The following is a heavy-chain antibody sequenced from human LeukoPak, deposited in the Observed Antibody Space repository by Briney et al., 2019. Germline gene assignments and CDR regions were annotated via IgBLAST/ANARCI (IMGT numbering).Heavy chain of an antibody. D-gene: IGHD3-9*01. CDR1: GFTFSSYS. CDR3: ARGDDILTFDY. CDR2: IYSGGST. J-gene: IGHJ4*02. Sequence: GGSLRLSCAASGFTFSSYSMNWVRQAPGKGLEWVSVIYSGGSTYYADSVKGRFTISRDNSKNTLYLQMNSLRAEDTAVYYCARGDDILTFDYWGQGTLVTVSS. V-gene: IGHV3-53*01.